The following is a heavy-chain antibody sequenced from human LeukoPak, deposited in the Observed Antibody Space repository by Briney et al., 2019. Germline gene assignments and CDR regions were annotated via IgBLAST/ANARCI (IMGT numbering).Heavy chain of an antibody. CDR3: ARDHLGATD. J-gene: IGHJ4*02. CDR1: GFTFSSYS. CDR2: ISSSSSPI. Sequence: KTGGSLRLSCAASGFTFSSYSMNWVRQAPGKGLEWVSYISSSSSPIYYADSVKGRFTISRDNAKNSLDLQMNSLRAEDAAVYYCARDHLGATDWGQGTLVTVSS. V-gene: IGHV3-21*05. D-gene: IGHD1-26*01.